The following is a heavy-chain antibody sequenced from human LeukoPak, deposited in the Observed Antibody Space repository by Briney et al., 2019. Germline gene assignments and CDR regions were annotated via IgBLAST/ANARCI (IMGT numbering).Heavy chain of an antibody. J-gene: IGHJ4*02. CDR1: GFTGSSKY. CDR2: IYSGGGST. D-gene: IGHD3-22*01. Sequence: GGSLGLSCAASGFTGSSKYMSWVRRAPGKGLEWASVIYSGGGSTYYADSVKGRFTISRDNSKNMLYLQMNSLRAEDTAVYYCARDSSISSSDYYPLGYWGQGTLVTVSS. CDR3: ARDSSISSSDYYPLGY. V-gene: IGHV3-66*01.